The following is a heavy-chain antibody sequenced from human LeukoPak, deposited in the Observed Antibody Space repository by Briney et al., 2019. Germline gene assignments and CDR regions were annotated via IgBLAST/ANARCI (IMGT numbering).Heavy chain of an antibody. Sequence: SQTLSLTCALSGDSFSSNSAAWNWIRQSPSRGLEWLGRTYYRSKWYNDYAVSVKSRITINPDTSKNQFSLQLNSVTPEDTAVYYCARADHDSSGYYGGFDYWGQGTLVTVSS. CDR1: GDSFSSNSAA. D-gene: IGHD3-22*01. J-gene: IGHJ4*02. CDR3: ARADHDSSGYYGGFDY. CDR2: TYYRSKWYN. V-gene: IGHV6-1*01.